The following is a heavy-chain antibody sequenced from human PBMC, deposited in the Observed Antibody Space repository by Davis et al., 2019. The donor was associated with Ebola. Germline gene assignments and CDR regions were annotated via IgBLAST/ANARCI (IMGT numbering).Heavy chain of an antibody. Sequence: HSQTPSLTCAISGDSVSINSAGWNWIRQSPSRGLEWLGRTYYNSKWYNDYAASVKSRITINPDTSKNQVSLHLNSVTPEDTAVYYCARGWLRGYLDYWGQGTLVTVSS. D-gene: IGHD3-3*01. J-gene: IGHJ4*02. V-gene: IGHV6-1*01. CDR2: TYYNSKWYN. CDR1: GDSVSINSAG. CDR3: ARGWLRGYLDY.